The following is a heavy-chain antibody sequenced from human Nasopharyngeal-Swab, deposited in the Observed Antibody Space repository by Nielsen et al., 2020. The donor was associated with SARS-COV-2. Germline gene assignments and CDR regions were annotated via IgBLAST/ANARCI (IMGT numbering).Heavy chain of an antibody. D-gene: IGHD3-3*01. V-gene: IGHV3-48*03. J-gene: IGHJ6*03. CDR1: GFTFSSYE. Sequence: GGSLRLSCAASGFTFSSYEMNWVRQAPGKGLEWVSYISSSGSTIYYADSVKGRFTISRDNAKNSLYLQMNSLRADDTAVYFCARQDRFYYYLDVWGKGTTVTVSS. CDR2: ISSSGSTI. CDR3: ARQDRFYYYLDV.